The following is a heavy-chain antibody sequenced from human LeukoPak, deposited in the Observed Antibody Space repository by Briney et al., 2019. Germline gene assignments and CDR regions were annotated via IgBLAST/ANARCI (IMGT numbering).Heavy chain of an antibody. Sequence: ASVKVSCKASGGTFSSYAISWVRQAPGQGLEWMGGIIPMFGTAKYAQKFQGRVTITADESTSTAYMELSSLRSEDAAVYYCASARRWCSSTSCVSNLDYYYYGMDVWGQGTTVTVSS. J-gene: IGHJ6*02. V-gene: IGHV1-69*13. CDR3: ASARRWCSSTSCVSNLDYYYYGMDV. CDR2: IIPMFGTA. CDR1: GGTFSSYA. D-gene: IGHD2-2*01.